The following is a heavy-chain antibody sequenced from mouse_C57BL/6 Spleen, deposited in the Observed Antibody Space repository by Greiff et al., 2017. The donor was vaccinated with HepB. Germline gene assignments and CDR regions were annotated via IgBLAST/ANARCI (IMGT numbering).Heavy chain of an antibody. J-gene: IGHJ2*01. CDR2: ISSGSSTI. Sequence: EVKLVESGGGLVKPGGSLKLSCAASGFTFSDYGMHWVRQAPEKGLEWVAYISSGSSTIYYADTVKGRFTISRDNAKNTLFLQMTSLRSEDTAMYYCAGDSSALLGYWGQGTTLTVSS. V-gene: IGHV5-17*01. CDR3: AGDSSALLGY. D-gene: IGHD3-2*02. CDR1: GFTFSDYG.